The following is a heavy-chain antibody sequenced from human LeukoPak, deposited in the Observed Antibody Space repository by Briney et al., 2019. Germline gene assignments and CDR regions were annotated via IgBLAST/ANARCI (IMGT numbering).Heavy chain of an antibody. CDR2: INWNGGST. D-gene: IGHD1-1*01. V-gene: IGHV3-20*04. J-gene: IGHJ3*02. Sequence: GGSLRLSCAASGFTFDDYGMSWVRQAPGKGLEWVSGINWNGGSTGYADSVKGRFTISRDNAKNSLYLQMNSLRAEDTAVYYCAKVNWNDAFDIWGQGTMVTVSS. CDR1: GFTFDDYG. CDR3: AKVNWNDAFDI.